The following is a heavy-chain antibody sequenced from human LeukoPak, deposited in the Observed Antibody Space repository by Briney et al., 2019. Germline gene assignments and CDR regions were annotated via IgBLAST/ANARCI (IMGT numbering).Heavy chain of an antibody. Sequence: GGFLRLSCAVSGFTSSRHWMSWVRQTPEKGLEWVANIKEDASEENYVDSVKGRFTISRDNAKNSLYLQMSSLRAEDTAVYYCAIAAGWELGYWGQGTLVTVSS. CDR2: IKEDASEE. J-gene: IGHJ4*02. D-gene: IGHD6-25*01. CDR3: AIAAGWELGY. CDR1: GFTSSRHW. V-gene: IGHV3-7*01.